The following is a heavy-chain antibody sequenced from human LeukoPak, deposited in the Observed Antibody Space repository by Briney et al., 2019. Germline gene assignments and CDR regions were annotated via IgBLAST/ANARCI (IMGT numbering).Heavy chain of an antibody. J-gene: IGHJ5*02. V-gene: IGHV6-1*01. CDR2: TYYRCTWYN. CDR1: GDSVSSSSVT. Sequence: SQTLSLTCAISGDSVSSSSVTWNWSRQSPSRGLEWLGRTYYRCTWYNDYAVSVRGRITVNPDTSKNQFSLHLNYVTPEETAVYSCASRLTQYDCFDPWGQGILVTVSS. D-gene: IGHD2-2*01. CDR3: ASRLTQYDCFDP.